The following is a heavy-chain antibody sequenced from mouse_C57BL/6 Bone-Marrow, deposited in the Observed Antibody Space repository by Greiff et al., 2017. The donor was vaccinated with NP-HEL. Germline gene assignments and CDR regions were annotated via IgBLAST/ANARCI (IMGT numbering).Heavy chain of an antibody. CDR2: INYDGSST. CDR3: ARSGTGIYYFDY. J-gene: IGHJ2*01. CDR1: GFTFSDYY. Sequence: EVKVVESEGGLVQPGSSMKLSCTASGFTFSDYYMAWVRQVPEKGLEWVANINYDGSSTYYLDSLKSRFIISRDNAKNILYLQMSSLKSEDTATYYCARSGTGIYYFDYWGQGTTLTVSS. D-gene: IGHD4-1*01. V-gene: IGHV5-16*01.